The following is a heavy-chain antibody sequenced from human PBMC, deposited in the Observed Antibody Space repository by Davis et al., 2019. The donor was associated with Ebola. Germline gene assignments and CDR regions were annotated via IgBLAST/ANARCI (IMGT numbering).Heavy chain of an antibody. V-gene: IGHV3-48*02. CDR1: GFTFSSYS. J-gene: IGHJ6*02. Sequence: GESLKISCAASGFTFSSYSMTWVRQAPGKGLEWVSYIDLSSSVIYYADFVKGRFTISRDNAKNSLYLQLNSLRDEDTAVYYCATPKTDYYGSGRRNYYGLGVWGQGTTVTVSS. CDR2: IDLSSSVI. CDR3: ATPKTDYYGSGRRNYYGLGV. D-gene: IGHD3-10*01.